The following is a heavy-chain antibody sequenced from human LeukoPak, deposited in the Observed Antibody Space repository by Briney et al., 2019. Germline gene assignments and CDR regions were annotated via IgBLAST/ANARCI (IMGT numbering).Heavy chain of an antibody. D-gene: IGHD2-2*01. Sequence: PGGSLRLSCGASGFTFSSYAMSWVRQAPGKGLEWVSAISDSGGSTYYADSVKGRCTISRDNPRNTLYLQMNSLRAEDTAIYYCAKGLTGYCSSTSCPTFNYWGQGTLVTVSS. CDR2: ISDSGGST. CDR1: GFTFSSYA. V-gene: IGHV3-23*01. J-gene: IGHJ4*02. CDR3: AKGLTGYCSSTSCPTFNY.